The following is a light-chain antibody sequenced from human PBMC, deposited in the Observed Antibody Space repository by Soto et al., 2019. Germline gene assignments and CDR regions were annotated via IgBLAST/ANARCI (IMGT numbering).Light chain of an antibody. CDR3: ISYTSSSTLGV. Sequence: QSVLTQPASVSGYPGQSITISCTGTSSDVGGYNYVSWYQQHPGKAPKLMIYDVSNRPSGVSNRFSGSKSGNTASLTISGLQAEDEADYYCISYTSSSTLGVFGGGTQLTVL. CDR2: DVS. J-gene: IGLJ2*01. V-gene: IGLV2-14*01. CDR1: SSDVGGYNY.